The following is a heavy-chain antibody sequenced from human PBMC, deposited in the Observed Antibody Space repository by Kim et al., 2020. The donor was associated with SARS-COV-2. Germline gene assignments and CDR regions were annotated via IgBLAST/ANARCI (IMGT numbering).Heavy chain of an antibody. V-gene: IGHV4-59*08. Sequence: NYNPSLTSRVTISVDTSKNQFSLKLSSVTAADTAVYYCARHVVPYDAFDIWGQGTMVTVSS. J-gene: IGHJ3*02. CDR3: ARHVVPYDAFDI.